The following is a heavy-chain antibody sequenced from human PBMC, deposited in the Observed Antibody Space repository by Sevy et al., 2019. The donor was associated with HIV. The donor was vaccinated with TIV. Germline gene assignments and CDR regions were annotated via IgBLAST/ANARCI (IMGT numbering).Heavy chain of an antibody. V-gene: IGHV3-33*01. CDR3: ARDQGIAAGGWDSEDAFDI. CDR1: GFTFSSYG. CDR2: IWYDGSNK. Sequence: GGSLRLSCAASGFTFSSYGMHWVRQAPGKGLEWVAVIWYDGSNKYYADSVKGRFTISRDNSKNTLYLQMNSLRAEDTAVYYCARDQGIAAGGWDSEDAFDIWGQGTMVTVS. J-gene: IGHJ3*02. D-gene: IGHD6-13*01.